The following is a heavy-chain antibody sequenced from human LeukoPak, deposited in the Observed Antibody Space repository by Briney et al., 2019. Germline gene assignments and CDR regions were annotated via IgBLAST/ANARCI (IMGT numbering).Heavy chain of an antibody. CDR2: MNPNSGNT. V-gene: IGHV1-8*01. CDR3: ARVIPSSIAARPIDY. J-gene: IGHJ4*02. Sequence: PWASVKVSCKASGYTFTSYDINWVRQATGQGLGWMGWMNPNSGNTGYAQKFQGRVTMTRNTSISTAYMELSSLRSEDTAVYYCARVIPSSIAARPIDYWGQGTLVTVSS. CDR1: GYTFTSYD. D-gene: IGHD6-6*01.